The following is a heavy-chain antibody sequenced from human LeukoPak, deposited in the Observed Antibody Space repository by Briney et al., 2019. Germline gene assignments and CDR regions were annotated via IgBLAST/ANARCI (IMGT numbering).Heavy chain of an antibody. J-gene: IGHJ6*03. D-gene: IGHD4-11*01. CDR2: IKRDGSEK. V-gene: IGHV3-7*01. CDR3: AREGIDYTNFYNYFYMDV. CDR1: GFTFSRYW. Sequence: GGSLRLSCAASGFTFSRYWMSWVRQAPGKGLEWVANIKRDGSEKYSVDSVKGRFIISRDNVKNSLYLQMNSLRAEDTAVYYCAREGIDYTNFYNYFYMDVWGKGTTVTVS.